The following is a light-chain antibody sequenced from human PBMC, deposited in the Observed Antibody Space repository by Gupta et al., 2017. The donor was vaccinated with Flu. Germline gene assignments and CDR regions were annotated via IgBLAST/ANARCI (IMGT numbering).Light chain of an antibody. V-gene: IGKV3-11*02. Sequence: EVVLTQSPATLSLSPGERAVLSCRASQSVSTSLAWYKQKPGQAPRLLMYDASRRGAGITARFSGSGWGRNVTLTISTRVPEDFAVYYCQQHCESPMCTFGQGTKVEIK. CDR3: QQHCESPMCT. J-gene: IGKJ2*02. CDR2: DAS. CDR1: QSVSTS.